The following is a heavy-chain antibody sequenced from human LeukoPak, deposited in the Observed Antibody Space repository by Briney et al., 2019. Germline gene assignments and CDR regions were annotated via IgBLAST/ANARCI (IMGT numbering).Heavy chain of an antibody. CDR2: ISGSGGST. CDR1: GFTFSSYA. J-gene: IGHJ2*01. V-gene: IGHV3-23*01. Sequence: DPGGSLRLSCAASGFTFSSYAMSWVRQAPGKGLEWVSAISGSGGSTYYADSVKGRFTISRDNSKNTLYLQMNSLRAEDTAVYYCAKDPMVGLGVKYWYFDLWGRGTLVTVSS. CDR3: AKDPMVGLGVKYWYFDL. D-gene: IGHD3/OR15-3a*01.